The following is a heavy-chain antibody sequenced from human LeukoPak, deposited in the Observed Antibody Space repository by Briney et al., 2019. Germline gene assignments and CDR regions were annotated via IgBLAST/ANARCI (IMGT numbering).Heavy chain of an antibody. J-gene: IGHJ4*02. D-gene: IGHD4-17*01. CDR1: GFTFDDYA. CDR2: ISWNSGSI. Sequence: GGSLRLSCAASGFTFDDYAMHWVRQAPGKGLEWVSGISWNSGSIGYADSVKGRFTISRDNAKDSLYLQMNSLRAEDTALYYCAKDESTVTVGYFDYWGQGTLVTVSS. V-gene: IGHV3-9*01. CDR3: AKDESTVTVGYFDY.